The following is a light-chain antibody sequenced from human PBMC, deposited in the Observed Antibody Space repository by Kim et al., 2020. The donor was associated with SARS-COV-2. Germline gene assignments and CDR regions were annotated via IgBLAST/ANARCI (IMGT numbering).Light chain of an antibody. Sequence: LSPGENATLPCRARQSVSTFLVWYRQKPGQTPRLVISDASNRATGIPPRVTGSGSGTDFTLTISSLEPEDFAIYYCQQRTNWPPTFGQGTKVDIK. CDR1: QSVSTF. CDR3: QQRTNWPPT. V-gene: IGKV3-11*01. CDR2: DAS. J-gene: IGKJ1*01.